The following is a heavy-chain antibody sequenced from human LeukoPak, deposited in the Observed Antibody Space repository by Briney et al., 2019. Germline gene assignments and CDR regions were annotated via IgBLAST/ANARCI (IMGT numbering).Heavy chain of an antibody. J-gene: IGHJ3*02. D-gene: IGHD1-26*01. CDR3: AGMGARKGAFDI. Sequence: SETLSLTCTVSGGSISSYCWSWIRQPPGKGLEWIGYIYYSGSTNYNPSLKSRVTISVDTSKNQFSLKLSSVTAADTAVYYCAGMGARKGAFDIWGQGTMVTVSS. CDR2: IYYSGST. V-gene: IGHV4-59*08. CDR1: GGSISSYC.